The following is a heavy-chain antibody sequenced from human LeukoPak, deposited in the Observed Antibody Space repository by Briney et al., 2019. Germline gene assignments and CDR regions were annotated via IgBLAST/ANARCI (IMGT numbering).Heavy chain of an antibody. J-gene: IGHJ3*02. D-gene: IGHD1-26*01. CDR3: VRDELTSYIVGDTKGRTFDI. CDR2: IYYSGST. CDR1: GYSVSSGFY. Sequence: SETLSLTCSVSGYSVSSGFYWGWIRQPPGKGLEWIGSIYYSGSTYYNPSLKSRVTISLDTSKNQFSLQLNSVTPEDTAVYYCVRDELTSYIVGDTKGRTFDIWGQGTMVTVSS. V-gene: IGHV4-38-2*02.